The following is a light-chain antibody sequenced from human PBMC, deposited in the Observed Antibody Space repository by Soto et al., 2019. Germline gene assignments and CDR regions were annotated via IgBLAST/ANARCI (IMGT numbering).Light chain of an antibody. CDR2: DDS. J-gene: IGKJ1*01. V-gene: IGKV3-11*01. CDR3: QQRSNWPRT. Sequence: EIVLTQSPATLSLSPGERATLSCRASQSVSSYLAWYQQKPGQAPRLLIYDDSNRATGIPVRFSGSGSGTDFTLTISSLQPEDFAVYYCQQRSNWPRTFGQGTKVEIK. CDR1: QSVSSY.